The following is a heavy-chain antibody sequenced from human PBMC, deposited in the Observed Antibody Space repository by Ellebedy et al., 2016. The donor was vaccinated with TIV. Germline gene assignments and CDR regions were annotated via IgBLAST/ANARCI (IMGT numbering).Heavy chain of an antibody. J-gene: IGHJ4*02. Sequence: SGPTLVKPTQTLTLTCTFSGFSLSPSGMCVSWIRQPPGKALEWLALIDWDDDKYYSTSLKTRLTISKDTSKNQVVLTMTNMDPVDTATYYCAREYYDFWSGSYTFDYWGQGTLVTVSS. V-gene: IGHV2-70*01. CDR2: IDWDDDK. CDR1: GFSLSPSGMC. D-gene: IGHD3-3*01. CDR3: AREYYDFWSGSYTFDY.